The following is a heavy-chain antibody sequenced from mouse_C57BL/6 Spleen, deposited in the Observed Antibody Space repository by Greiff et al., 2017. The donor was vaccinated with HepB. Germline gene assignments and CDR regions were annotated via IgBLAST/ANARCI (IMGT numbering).Heavy chain of an antibody. Sequence: QVQLKESGAELARPGASVKLSCKASGYTFTSYGISWVKQRTGQGLEWIGEIYPRSGNTYYNEKFKGKATLTADKSSSTAYMELRSLTSEDSAVYFWARPLITTVVEGGYFDYWGQGTTLTVSS. J-gene: IGHJ2*01. CDR3: ARPLITTVVEGGYFDY. V-gene: IGHV1-81*01. D-gene: IGHD1-1*01. CDR2: IYPRSGNT. CDR1: GYTFTSYG.